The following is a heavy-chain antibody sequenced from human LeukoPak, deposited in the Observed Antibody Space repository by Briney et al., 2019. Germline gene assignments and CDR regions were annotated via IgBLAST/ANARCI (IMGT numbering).Heavy chain of an antibody. Sequence: ASVKVSCKASGYTFTSYDISWVRQATGQGLEWMGWINPNIGKTGYAQKFQGRVTITRNTSISTAYMELSSLRSEDTAVYYCARDYRSGLYYYYYYMDVWSKGTTVTVPS. CDR1: GYTFTSYD. D-gene: IGHD6-19*01. J-gene: IGHJ6*03. V-gene: IGHV1-8*03. CDR3: ARDYRSGLYYYYYYMDV. CDR2: INPNIGKT.